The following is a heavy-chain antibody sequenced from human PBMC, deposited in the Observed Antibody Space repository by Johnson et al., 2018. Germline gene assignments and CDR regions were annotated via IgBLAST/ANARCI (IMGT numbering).Heavy chain of an antibody. CDR1: GGSISSYY. V-gene: IGHV4-59*01. D-gene: IGHD6-6*01. CDR2: IYYSGGT. Sequence: QVQLQESGPGLVKPSETLSLTCTVSGGSISSYYWSWIRQPPGKGLEWIGYIYYSGGTNYNPSLKSRVTLSVDSSKNPFSLKLRSVTAADTAVYYCARDLPYCSSLHAFDIWGQGTMVTVSS. J-gene: IGHJ3*02. CDR3: ARDLPYCSSLHAFDI.